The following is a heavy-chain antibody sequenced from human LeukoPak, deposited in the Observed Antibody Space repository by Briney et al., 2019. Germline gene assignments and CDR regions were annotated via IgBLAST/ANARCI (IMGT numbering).Heavy chain of an antibody. V-gene: IGHV4-30-2*01. Sequence: PSQTLSLTCAVSGGSISSGGYSWSWIRQPPGKGLEWIGYIYHSGSTYYNPSLKSRVTISVDRSKNQFSLKLSSVTAADTAVYYCARGRGGGWNNFDYWGQGTLVTVSS. CDR2: IYHSGST. CDR3: ARGRGGGWNNFDY. D-gene: IGHD2-15*01. J-gene: IGHJ4*02. CDR1: GGSISSGGYS.